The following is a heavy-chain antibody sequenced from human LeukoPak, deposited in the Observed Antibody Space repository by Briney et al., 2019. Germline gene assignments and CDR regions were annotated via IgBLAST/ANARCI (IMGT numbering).Heavy chain of an antibody. V-gene: IGHV3-66*01. Sequence: PGGSLRLSCAASGFTVSSNYMSWVRQAPGEGLEWVSVFYSGGSTYYADSVKGRFTISRDNSKNTLYFQMNSLRAEDTAVYYCARFITMVRGRGFDYWGQGTLVTVSS. CDR3: ARFITMVRGRGFDY. CDR1: GFTVSSNY. CDR2: FYSGGST. D-gene: IGHD3-10*01. J-gene: IGHJ4*02.